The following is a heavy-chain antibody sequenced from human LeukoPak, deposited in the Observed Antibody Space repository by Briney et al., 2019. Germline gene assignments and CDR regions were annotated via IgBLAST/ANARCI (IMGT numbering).Heavy chain of an antibody. Sequence: GGSLRLSCAASGLSFGFYAMSWVRQAPGKGLEWVSSISGGGAGTYYADSVRGRFTISRDNSKNTLYLQMDSLRAEDTALYYCAKDFVRYNIQFDYWGQGTPVTVSS. CDR3: AKDFVRYNIQFDY. CDR2: ISGGGAGT. J-gene: IGHJ4*02. CDR1: GLSFGFYA. V-gene: IGHV3-23*01. D-gene: IGHD1-14*01.